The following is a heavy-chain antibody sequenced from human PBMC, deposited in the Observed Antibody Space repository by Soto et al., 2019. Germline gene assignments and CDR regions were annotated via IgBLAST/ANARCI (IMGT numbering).Heavy chain of an antibody. V-gene: IGHV3-74*01. D-gene: IGHD5-18*01. CDR1: GFTFRSYW. Sequence: EVQLVESGGGLVQPGGSLRLSCAASGFTFRSYWMHWVRQAPGKGLVWVSRINSDESSTNYADSVKGRFTISRDNAKNTLYLQMNSLRAEDTAVYDCARDGYTYGYGAMDVWGQGTTVTVSS. CDR2: INSDESST. J-gene: IGHJ6*02. CDR3: ARDGYTYGYGAMDV.